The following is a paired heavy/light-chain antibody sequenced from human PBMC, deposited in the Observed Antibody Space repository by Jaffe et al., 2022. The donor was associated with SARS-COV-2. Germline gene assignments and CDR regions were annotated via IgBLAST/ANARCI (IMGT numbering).Light chain of an antibody. CDR2: WAS. V-gene: IGKV4-1*01. CDR3: QQYYGTPFT. CDR1: QSILYSTNEMNY. Sequence: DIVMTQSPDSLAVSLGERATINCKSSQSILYSTNEMNYLAWYQQKPGQPPKLLIDWASTRKSGVPDRFSGSGSGTDFTLTISSLQAEDVAVYYCQQYYGTPFTFGPGTKVEVK. J-gene: IGKJ3*01.
Heavy chain of an antibody. CDR2: ISYSGNT. Sequence: QVQLQESGPGLVKPSETLSLTCTVSGDSISSHYWHWVRLPPGKGLEWIGYISYSGNTNYNPSLKSRVTMSGDTSKNQVSLKLSTVTTADTAMYYCARGATSWASSLDSWGQGTLVTVSS. J-gene: IGHJ4*02. CDR1: GDSISSHY. CDR3: ARGATSWASSLDS. V-gene: IGHV4-59*11. D-gene: IGHD7-27*01.